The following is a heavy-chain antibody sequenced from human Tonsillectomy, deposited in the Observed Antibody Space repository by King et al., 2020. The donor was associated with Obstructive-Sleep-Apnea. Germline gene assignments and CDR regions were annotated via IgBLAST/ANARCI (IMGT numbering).Heavy chain of an antibody. J-gene: IGHJ3*02. D-gene: IGHD2-15*01. CDR1: GFSLSTSGVG. CDR2: VYWDDDK. V-gene: IGHV2-5*02. Sequence: TLKESGPTLVKPTQTLTLTCTVSGFSLSTSGVGVGWIRQPPGKALEWLALVYWDDDKRYSPSLKSRLTIIKDTSSNQVVLIMTNMDPVDTATYYCVHRYCNDGTCYITSNIWGQGTMVTVSS. CDR3: VHRYCNDGTCYITSNI.